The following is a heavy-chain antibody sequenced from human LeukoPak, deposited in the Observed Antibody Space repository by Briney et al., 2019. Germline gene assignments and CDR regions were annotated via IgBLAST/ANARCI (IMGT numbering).Heavy chain of an antibody. J-gene: IGHJ4*02. CDR2: ISYHGSDQ. CDR3: AGQDCSGGSCYLDY. Sequence: GGSLRLSCAASRFIFSNYAMHWVRQAPGKGLDWVAVISYHGSDQYYADSVKGRFTISRDYSKNTLYLQMNSLRTEDTAVYYCAGQDCSGGSCYLDYWGQGTLVTVSS. D-gene: IGHD2-15*01. CDR1: RFIFSNYA. V-gene: IGHV3-30*04.